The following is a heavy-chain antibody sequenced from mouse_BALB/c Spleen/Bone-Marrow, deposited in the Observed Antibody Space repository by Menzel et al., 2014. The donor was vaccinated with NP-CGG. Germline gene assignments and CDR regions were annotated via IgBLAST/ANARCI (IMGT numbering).Heavy chain of an antibody. CDR3: TTLARSDFDY. CDR1: GYTFSNYW. D-gene: IGHD3-1*01. J-gene: IGHJ2*01. V-gene: IGHV1-5*01. Sequence: EVKVVESGTVLARPGAAVKMSCKASGYTFSNYWMHWVKQRLGQGLEWIGTIYPGNSDTTYNQKFKGKAKLTAVTSTSTAYMELSSLTNEDSAVYYCTTLARSDFDYWGQGTTLTVSS. CDR2: IYPGNSDT.